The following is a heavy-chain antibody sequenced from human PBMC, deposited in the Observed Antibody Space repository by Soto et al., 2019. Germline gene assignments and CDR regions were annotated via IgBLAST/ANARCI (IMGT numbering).Heavy chain of an antibody. Sequence: GGSLRLSCAASGFTFSSYDMHWVRQATGKGLEWVSAIGSAGDTYYLGSVKGRFTISRENAKNSLYLQMNSLSAGDTAVYYCARTFDFWSGYPDYGMDVWGQGTTVTV. CDR2: IGSAGDT. CDR1: GFTFSSYD. D-gene: IGHD3-3*01. J-gene: IGHJ6*02. V-gene: IGHV3-13*01. CDR3: ARTFDFWSGYPDYGMDV.